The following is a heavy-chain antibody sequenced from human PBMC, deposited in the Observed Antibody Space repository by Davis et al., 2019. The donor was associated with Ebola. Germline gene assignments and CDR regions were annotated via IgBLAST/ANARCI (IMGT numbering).Heavy chain of an antibody. CDR1: GFTFSSYS. D-gene: IGHD6-19*01. CDR3: ASIAVAGDYGMDV. CDR2: ISSSSSYT. Sequence: GGSLRLSCAASGFTFSSYSMNWVRQAPGKGLEWVSYISSSSSYTNYADSVKGRFTISRDNAKNSLYLQMNSLRAEDTAVYYCASIAVAGDYGMDVWGQGTTVTVSS. V-gene: IGHV3-21*05. J-gene: IGHJ6*02.